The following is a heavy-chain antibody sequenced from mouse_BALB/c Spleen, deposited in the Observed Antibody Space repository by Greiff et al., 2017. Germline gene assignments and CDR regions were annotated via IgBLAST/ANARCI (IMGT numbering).Heavy chain of an antibody. J-gene: IGHJ4*01. V-gene: IGHV2-6-2*01. Sequence: VQLVESGPDLVAPSQSLSITCTVSGFSLTSYGVHWVRQPPGKGLEWLVVIWSDGSTTYNSALKSRLSISKDNSKSQVFLKMNSLQTDDTAMYYCYRHRGGGGAMDDWGQGTTVTVSS. CDR1: GFSLTSYG. CDR3: YRHRGGGGAMDD. CDR2: IWSDGST. D-gene: IGHD1-1*02.